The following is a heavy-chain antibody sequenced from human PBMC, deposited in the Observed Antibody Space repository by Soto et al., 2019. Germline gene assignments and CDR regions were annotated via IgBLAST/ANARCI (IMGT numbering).Heavy chain of an antibody. CDR3: ARRFDY. CDR2: INHSGST. J-gene: IGHJ4*02. V-gene: IGHV4-34*01. Sequence: SETLSLTCAVYGGSFSGYYWSWIRQPPGKGLEWIGEINHSGSTNYNPSLKSRVTISVDTSKNQFSLNLSSVTAADTAVYYCARRFDYWGQGTLVTVSS. CDR1: GGSFSGYY.